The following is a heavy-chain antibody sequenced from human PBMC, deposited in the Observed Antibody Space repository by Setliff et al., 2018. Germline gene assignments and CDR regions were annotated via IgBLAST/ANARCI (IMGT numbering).Heavy chain of an antibody. V-gene: IGHV3-15*01. D-gene: IGHD5-18*01. CDR2: IKRESDGGTT. CDR3: ISLWLGYYGLDV. CDR1: GFTFSNAW. J-gene: IGHJ6*02. Sequence: GGSLRFSCAASGFTFSNAWMSWVRQAPGKGLEWVGRIKRESDGGTTDYAAPVKGRFTISRDDSKNTLYLQMNSLKTEDTAVYYCISLWLGYYGLDVWGQGTTVTVSS.